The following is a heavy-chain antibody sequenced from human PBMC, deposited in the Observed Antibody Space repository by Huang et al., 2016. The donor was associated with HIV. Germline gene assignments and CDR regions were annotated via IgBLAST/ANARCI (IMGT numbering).Heavy chain of an antibody. CDR1: GGSITSSSYY. Sequence: QLQLQGSGPGLVKPSETLSLTCTVYGGSITSSSYYWGWIRQPPGRGLEWVGSIDDSGSTDYNPSRKSRVTVSVDTSKNQFSLKLSSVTAADTAVYYCARHFSYYDSSGYTPWDAFDIRGQGTMVTVSS. CDR3: ARHFSYYDSSGYTPWDAFDI. J-gene: IGHJ3*02. V-gene: IGHV4-39*01. D-gene: IGHD3-22*01. CDR2: IDDSGST.